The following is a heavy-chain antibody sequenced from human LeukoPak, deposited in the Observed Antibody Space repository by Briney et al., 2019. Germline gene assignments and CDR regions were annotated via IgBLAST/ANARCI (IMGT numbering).Heavy chain of an antibody. CDR2: ISYDGSNK. Sequence: GGSLRLSCAASGFTFSSYAMHWVCQAPGKGLEWVAVISYDGSNKYYADSVKGRFTISRDNSKNTLYLQMNSLRAEDTAVYYCARDRGYYDSSGYRYWGQGTLVTVSS. J-gene: IGHJ4*02. D-gene: IGHD3-22*01. CDR1: GFTFSSYA. V-gene: IGHV3-30-3*01. CDR3: ARDRGYYDSSGYRY.